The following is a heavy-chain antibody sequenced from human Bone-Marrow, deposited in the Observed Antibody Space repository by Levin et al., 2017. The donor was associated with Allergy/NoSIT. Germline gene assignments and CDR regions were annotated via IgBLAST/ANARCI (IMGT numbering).Heavy chain of an antibody. Sequence: GGSLRLSCAASGFTVSSNYMSWVRQAPGKGLEWVSVIYGADITFYADSVKGGFTISRDISTNTLFLEMKSLRVADTAMYYCAGGGGGALGYWGQGTLVTVSS. V-gene: IGHV3-53*01. CDR2: IYGADIT. CDR3: AGGGGGALGY. CDR1: GFTVSSNY. D-gene: IGHD3-16*01. J-gene: IGHJ4*02.